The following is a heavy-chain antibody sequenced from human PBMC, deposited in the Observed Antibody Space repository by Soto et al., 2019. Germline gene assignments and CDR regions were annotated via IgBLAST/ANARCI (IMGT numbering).Heavy chain of an antibody. CDR3: ATARGYSSSSSMDY. D-gene: IGHD6-19*01. Sequence: GGSLRLSCTASGFTFRSYAMHWVRQAPGKGLEWVAVISYDGSNKYYADSVKGRFTISRDNSKNTLYLQMNSLRAEDTAVYYCATARGYSSSSSMDYWGQGTLVT. CDR1: GFTFRSYA. V-gene: IGHV3-30-3*01. J-gene: IGHJ4*02. CDR2: ISYDGSNK.